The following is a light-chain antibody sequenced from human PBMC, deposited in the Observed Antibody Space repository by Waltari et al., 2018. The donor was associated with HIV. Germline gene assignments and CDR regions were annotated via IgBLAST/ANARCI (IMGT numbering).Light chain of an antibody. CDR3: CSYAGTYTYV. J-gene: IGLJ1*01. V-gene: IGLV2-11*01. CDR1: RTNVGDYNY. Sequence: QSALTQPRSVSGSPGQSVTISCTGTRTNVGDYNYVSWYQQHPDKAPKLMIFDVNQRPSGVPDRFPGSKSGNTASLTISGLQAEDEADYYCCSYAGTYTYVFGSGTKVTVL. CDR2: DVN.